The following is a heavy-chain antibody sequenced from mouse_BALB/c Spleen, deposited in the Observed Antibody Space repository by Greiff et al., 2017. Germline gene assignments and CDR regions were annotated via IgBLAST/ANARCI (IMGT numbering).Heavy chain of an antibody. V-gene: IGHV7-3*02. J-gene: IGHJ4*01. D-gene: IGHD2-1*01. CDR1: GFTFTDYY. CDR3: ARDRSLGYYGNPYAMDY. CDR2: IRNKANGYTT. Sequence: EVMLVESGGGLVQPGGSLRLSCATSGFTFTDYYMSWVRQPPGKALEWLGFIRNKANGYTTEYSASVKGRFTISRDNSQSILYLQMNTLRAEDSATYYCARDRSLGYYGNPYAMDYWGQGTSVTVSS.